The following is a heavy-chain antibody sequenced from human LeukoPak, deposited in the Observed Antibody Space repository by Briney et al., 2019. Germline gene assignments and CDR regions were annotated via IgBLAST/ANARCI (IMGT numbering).Heavy chain of an antibody. CDR1: GGSISSSSYY. Sequence: TSETLSLTCTVSGGSISSSSYYWGWIRQPPGKGLEWIGSIYYSGSTYYNPSLKSRVTISVDTSKNQFSLKLSSVTAADTAVYYCARVSDSSGFSDWGQGTLVTVSS. V-gene: IGHV4-39*07. D-gene: IGHD3-22*01. CDR3: ARVSDSSGFSD. J-gene: IGHJ4*02. CDR2: IYYSGST.